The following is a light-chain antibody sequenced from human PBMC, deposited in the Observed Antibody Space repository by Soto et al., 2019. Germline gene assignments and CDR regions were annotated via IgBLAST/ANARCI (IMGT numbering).Light chain of an antibody. V-gene: IGLV2-23*01. Sequence: QSALTQPASVSGSPGQSITISCTGTNNLVSWYQQHPGKAPKVVLYEGTKRPSGVCNRFSGSNSGSTASLTISGLQAEDEAHYFCCAYVGARSYVFGPGTKVTVL. CDR3: CAYVGARSYV. CDR1: NNL. CDR2: EGT. J-gene: IGLJ1*01.